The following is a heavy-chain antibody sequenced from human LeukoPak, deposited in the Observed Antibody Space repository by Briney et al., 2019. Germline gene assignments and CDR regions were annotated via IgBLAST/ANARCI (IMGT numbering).Heavy chain of an antibody. J-gene: IGHJ4*02. CDR3: ARQHYYDSSGHPAIGN. Sequence: PSETLSLTCTVSGGSFSNNDYYWAWIRRPPGKGLEWIGSISYSGSTYYNPSLKSRVTITADTSKNQFSLKLTSVTAEDSAVYYCARQHYYDSSGHPAIGNWGQGTLVTVSS. CDR2: ISYSGST. CDR1: GGSFSNNDYY. D-gene: IGHD3-22*01. V-gene: IGHV4-39*01.